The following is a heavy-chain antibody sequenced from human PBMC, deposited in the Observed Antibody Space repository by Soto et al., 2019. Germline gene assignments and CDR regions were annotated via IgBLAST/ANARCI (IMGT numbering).Heavy chain of an antibody. CDR3: TRAGSYRFDY. CDR2: IAYDGSNK. V-gene: IGHV3-30*03. Sequence: QVQLVESGGGVVQPGRSLRLSCAASGFTFSDYGMHWVRQAPGKGLEWVAVIAYDGSNKYYADSVKGRFTISRDNSKNTLYLQMNSLRADDTAVYYCTRAGSYRFDYWGQGTLVTVSS. J-gene: IGHJ4*02. CDR1: GFTFSDYG. D-gene: IGHD1-26*01.